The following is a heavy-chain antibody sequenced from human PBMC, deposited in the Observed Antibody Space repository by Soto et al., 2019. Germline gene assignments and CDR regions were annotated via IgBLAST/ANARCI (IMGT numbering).Heavy chain of an antibody. CDR3: AKEVVATIDY. CDR2: ISGSGGST. Sequence: GGSLRLSCSAPGYTFSSYAMSWVRQAPGKGLEWVSAISGSGGSTYYADSVKGRFTISRDNSKNTLYLQMNSLRAEDTAVYYCAKEVVATIDYWGQGTLVTVSS. J-gene: IGHJ4*02. V-gene: IGHV3-23*01. CDR1: GYTFSSYA. D-gene: IGHD5-12*01.